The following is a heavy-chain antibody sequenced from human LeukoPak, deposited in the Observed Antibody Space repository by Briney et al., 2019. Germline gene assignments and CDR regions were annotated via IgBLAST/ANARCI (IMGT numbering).Heavy chain of an antibody. CDR3: ARDPPLAYCGGDCYSGGY. CDR2: IKQDGSEK. V-gene: IGHV3-7*01. CDR1: GFTFSSYW. Sequence: GGSLRLSCAASGFTFSSYWMSWVRQAPGKGLEWVANIKQDGSEKYYVDSVKGRFTISRDNAKNSLYLLMNSLRAEDTAVYYCARDPPLAYCGGDCYSGGYWGQGTLVTVSS. J-gene: IGHJ4*02. D-gene: IGHD2-21*01.